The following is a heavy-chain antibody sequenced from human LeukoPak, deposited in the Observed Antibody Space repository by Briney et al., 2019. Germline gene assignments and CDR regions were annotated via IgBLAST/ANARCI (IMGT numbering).Heavy chain of an antibody. CDR2: IYSGGST. J-gene: IGHJ4*02. V-gene: IGHV3-66*01. D-gene: IGHD5-24*01. CDR1: GFTVSSNY. CDR3: AREEMATISFDY. Sequence: GRSLRLSCAASGFTVSSNYMSWVRQAPGKGLEWVSVIYSGGSTYYADSVKGRFTISRDNSKNTLYLQMNSLRAEDTAVYYCAREEMATISFDYWGQGTLVTVSS.